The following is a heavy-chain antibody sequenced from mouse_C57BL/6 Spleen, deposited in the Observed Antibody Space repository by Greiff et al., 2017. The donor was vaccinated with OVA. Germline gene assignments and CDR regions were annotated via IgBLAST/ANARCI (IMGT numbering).Heavy chain of an antibody. J-gene: IGHJ1*03. CDR1: GFTFSNYW. D-gene: IGHD2-3*01. CDR2: IRLKSDNYAT. CDR3: TGGGYYVDWYFDV. Sequence: EVHLVESGGGLVQPGGSMKLSCVASGFTFSNYWMNWVRQSPEKGLEWVAQIRLKSDNYATHYAESVKGRFTISRDDSKSSVYLQMNNLRAEDTGIYYCTGGGYYVDWYFDVWGTGTTVTVSS. V-gene: IGHV6-3*01.